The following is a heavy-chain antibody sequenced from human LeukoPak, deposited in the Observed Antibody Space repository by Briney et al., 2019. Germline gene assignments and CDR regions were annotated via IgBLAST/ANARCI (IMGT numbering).Heavy chain of an antibody. J-gene: IGHJ4*02. Sequence: APVKVSCKASGYTFTIYDINWVRQATGQGLEWMGWMNPNSGNTGYAQKFQGRVTITRNTSISTAYMELSSLRSEDTAVYYCARGYCTSTSCHFDYWGQGTLVTVSS. CDR3: ARGYCTSTSCHFDY. CDR1: GYTFTIYD. D-gene: IGHD2-2*01. CDR2: MNPNSGNT. V-gene: IGHV1-8*03.